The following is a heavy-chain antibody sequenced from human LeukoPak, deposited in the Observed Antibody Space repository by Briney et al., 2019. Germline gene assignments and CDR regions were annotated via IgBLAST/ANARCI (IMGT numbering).Heavy chain of an antibody. D-gene: IGHD3-16*01. CDR2: INHSGST. CDR1: GGSFSGYY. J-gene: IGHJ5*02. CDR3: ARGFGGHWFDP. V-gene: IGHV4-34*01. Sequence: SETLSLTCAVYGGSFSGYYWSWIRQPPGKGLEWIGEINHSGSTNYNPSLKSRVTISVDTSKNQFSLKLSSVTAADTAVYYCARGFGGHWFDPWGQGTLVTVSS.